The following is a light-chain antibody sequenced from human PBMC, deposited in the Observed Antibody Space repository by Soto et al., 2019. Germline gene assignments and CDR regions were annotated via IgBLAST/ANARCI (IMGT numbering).Light chain of an antibody. CDR1: QGISNY. CDR2: AAS. V-gene: IGKV1-27*01. Sequence: DIQMTQSPSSLSASVGDRVTITCRASQGISNYLAWYQQKPGKVPKLLIYAASTLQSGVPSRFSGSGSETDFTLTISSLQPEDVATYYCQKYNSAPAWTFGPGTKVDIK. CDR3: QKYNSAPAWT. J-gene: IGKJ3*01.